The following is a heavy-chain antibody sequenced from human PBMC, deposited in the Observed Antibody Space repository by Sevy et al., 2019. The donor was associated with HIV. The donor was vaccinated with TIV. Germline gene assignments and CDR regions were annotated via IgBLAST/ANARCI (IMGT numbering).Heavy chain of an antibody. CDR2: ISSSSSYI. Sequence: GGSLRLSCAASGFTFSSYSMNWVRQAPGKGLEWVSSISSSSSYIYYADSVKGRFTITRDNAKNSLYLQMNSLGAEDTAVYYCARDPFYAFDIWGQGTMVTVSS. CDR1: GFTFSSYS. J-gene: IGHJ3*02. D-gene: IGHD3-16*01. V-gene: IGHV3-21*01. CDR3: ARDPFYAFDI.